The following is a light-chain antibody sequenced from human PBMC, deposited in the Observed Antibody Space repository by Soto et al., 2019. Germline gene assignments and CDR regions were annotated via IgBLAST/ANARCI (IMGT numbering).Light chain of an antibody. CDR3: SSYTTSNTRQIV. CDR1: SSDVGGYNY. CDR2: DVS. J-gene: IGLJ1*01. V-gene: IGLV2-14*03. Sequence: QSALTQPASVSGSPGQSINISCTGTSSDVGGYNYVSWYQHHPGKAPKLIIYDVSNRPSGVSNPFSGSKSGNTASLTISGLQPEDEADYDCSSYTTSNTRQIVFGTGTKVTVL.